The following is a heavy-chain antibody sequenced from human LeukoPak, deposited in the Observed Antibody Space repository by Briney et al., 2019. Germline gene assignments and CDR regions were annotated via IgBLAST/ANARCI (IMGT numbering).Heavy chain of an antibody. CDR3: AREVRSWFGELFMDYFDY. CDR1: GYTFTGYY. Sequence: ASVKVSCKASGYTFTGYYMHWVRQAPGQGLEWMGRINPNSGGTNYAQKFRGRVTMTRDRSISTAYMELSRLRSDDTAVYYCAREVRSWFGELFMDYFDYWGQGTLVTVSS. V-gene: IGHV1-2*06. CDR2: INPNSGGT. D-gene: IGHD3-10*01. J-gene: IGHJ4*02.